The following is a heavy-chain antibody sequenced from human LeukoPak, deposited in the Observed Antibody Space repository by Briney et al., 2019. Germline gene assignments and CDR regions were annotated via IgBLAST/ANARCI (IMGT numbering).Heavy chain of an antibody. CDR3: ARGGYDTSGYKFDY. D-gene: IGHD3-22*01. J-gene: IGHJ4*02. CDR2: IIPNSGGT. V-gene: IGHV1-2*06. Sequence: ASVKVSCKASGYTFTGYYMHWVRQAPGQGLEWMGRIIPNSGGTNSGQKFQGRLTMTRDTSISTAYMELGRLSSDDTAVYYCARGGYDTSGYKFDYWGQGTLVTVSS. CDR1: GYTFTGYY.